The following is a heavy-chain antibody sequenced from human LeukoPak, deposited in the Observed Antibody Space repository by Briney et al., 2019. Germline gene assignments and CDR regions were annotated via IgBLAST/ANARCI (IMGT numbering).Heavy chain of an antibody. D-gene: IGHD3-10*01. Sequence: PGGSLRLSCAASGFTFSRYAMHWVRQAPGNGLEWVAFISYDGSNKYYADSVKGRFTISRDNSKNTLYLQMNSLRAEDTAVYYCAGYGSGDRSYPFDYWGQGTLVTVSS. CDR1: GFTFSRYA. CDR3: AGYGSGDRSYPFDY. V-gene: IGHV3-30-3*01. J-gene: IGHJ4*02. CDR2: ISYDGSNK.